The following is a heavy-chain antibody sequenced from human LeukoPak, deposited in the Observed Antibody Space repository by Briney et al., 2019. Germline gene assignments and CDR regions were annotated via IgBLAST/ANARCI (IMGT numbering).Heavy chain of an antibody. V-gene: IGHV3-30-3*01. CDR3: ARVFGSSSWYPLYLDY. CDR2: ISSDGSNK. Sequence: GGSLRLSCAASGFTFSSYWMSWVRQAPGKGLEWVAFISSDGSNKYYADSVKGRFTISRDNAKNSLYLQMDSLRAEDTAVYYCARVFGSSSWYPLYLDYWGQGALVTVSS. CDR1: GFTFSSYW. J-gene: IGHJ4*02. D-gene: IGHD6-13*01.